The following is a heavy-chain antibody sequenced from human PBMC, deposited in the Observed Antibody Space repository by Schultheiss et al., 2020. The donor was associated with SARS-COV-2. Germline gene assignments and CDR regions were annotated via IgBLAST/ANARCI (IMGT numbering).Heavy chain of an antibody. CDR2: ISSSSSYI. CDR3: ARGYGVASPGFVVVPAAKARGVRFDP. CDR1: GFTFSSYS. J-gene: IGHJ5*02. Sequence: GGSLRLSCAASGFTFSSYSMNWVRQAPGKGLEWVSSISSSSSYIYYADSVKGRFTISRDNAKNSLYLQMNSLRAEDTAVYYCARGYGVASPGFVVVPAAKARGVRFDPWGQGTLVTVSS. D-gene: IGHD2-2*01. V-gene: IGHV3-21*01.